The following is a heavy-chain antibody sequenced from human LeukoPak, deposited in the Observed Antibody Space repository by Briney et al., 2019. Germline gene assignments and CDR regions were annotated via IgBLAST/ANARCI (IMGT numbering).Heavy chain of an antibody. Sequence: SETLSLTCAVSGGSISSGGYSWSWIRQPPGKGLEWIGYIYHSGSTYYNPSLKSRVTISVDRSKNQFSLKLSSVTAADTAVYYCVQQLVEGWFDPWGQGTLVTVSS. V-gene: IGHV4-30-2*01. CDR3: VQQLVEGWFDP. CDR2: IYHSGST. D-gene: IGHD6-13*01. CDR1: GGSISSGGYS. J-gene: IGHJ5*02.